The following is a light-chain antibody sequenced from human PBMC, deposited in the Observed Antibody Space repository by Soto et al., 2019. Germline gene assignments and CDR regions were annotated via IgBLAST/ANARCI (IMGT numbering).Light chain of an antibody. J-gene: IGKJ2*01. CDR1: QGISTY. V-gene: IGKV1-9*01. Sequence: DIQLTQSPSFLSASVGDRVTITCRASQGISTYLAWYQQKPEKAPKILIYAASTLQSGVPSRFSGSGSGTEFTLTISSLQPEEFATYYCLQHNSYPRSFGQGTRLEIK. CDR3: LQHNSYPRS. CDR2: AAS.